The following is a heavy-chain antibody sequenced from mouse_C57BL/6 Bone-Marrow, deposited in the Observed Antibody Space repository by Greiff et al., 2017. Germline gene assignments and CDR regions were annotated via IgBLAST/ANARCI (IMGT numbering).Heavy chain of an antibody. CDR1: GYTFTSYW. D-gene: IGHD2-3*01. V-gene: IGHV1-72*01. CDR2: IDPESGGT. CDR3: ARAVDGYYGYDARDY. J-gene: IGHJ4*01. Sequence: VQLQQPGAELVKPGASVKLSCKASGYTFTSYWMHWVKQRPGRGLEWIGRIDPESGGTKYNEKFKSKATLTVDKPSSPAYMQLRSLTSEYSAVYCCARAVDGYYGYDARDYWGQGTSVTVSS.